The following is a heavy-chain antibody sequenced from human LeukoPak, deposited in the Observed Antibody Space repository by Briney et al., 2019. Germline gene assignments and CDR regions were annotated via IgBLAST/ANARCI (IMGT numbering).Heavy chain of an antibody. CDR2: VSTSGST. D-gene: IGHD1-26*01. CDR1: GASISSGSYY. J-gene: IGHJ4*02. CDR3: ARGSLGADY. V-gene: IGHV4-61*02. Sequence: SQTLSLTCTVSGASISSGSYYWSWIRQPAGKGLEWIGRVSTSGSTNCNPSLQSRVTISVDTSKNQFSLKLTSVTAADTAVYFCARGSLGADYWGQGTLVTVSS.